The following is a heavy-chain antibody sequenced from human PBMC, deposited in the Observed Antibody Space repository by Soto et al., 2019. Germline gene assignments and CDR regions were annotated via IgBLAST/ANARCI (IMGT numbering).Heavy chain of an antibody. CDR1: GGSVNRYGYY. CDR3: ALAQWYCDILTVFYP. CDR2: MYYSGDT. V-gene: IGHV4-30-4*01. J-gene: IGHJ5*02. Sequence: SETLSLTCTVSGGSVNRYGYYWTWIRQSPGKGLEWTGSMYYSGDTYHNPSLKSRVSLSVDTSKDQFSLNLTSVTAADTAVYYFALAQWYCDILTVFYPWGRGTLVTVSS. D-gene: IGHD3-9*01.